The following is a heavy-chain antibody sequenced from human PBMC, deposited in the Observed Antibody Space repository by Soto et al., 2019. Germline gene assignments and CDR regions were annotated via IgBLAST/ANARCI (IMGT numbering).Heavy chain of an antibody. CDR2: ISSSSSYI. Sequence: GGSLRLSCAASGFTFSSYSMNWVRQAPGKGLEWVSSISSSSSYIYYADSVKGRFTISRDNAKNSLYLQMNSLRAEDTAVYYFARVVGGLVVPAAMYFYYYMDVWGKGTTVTVSS. CDR3: ARVVGGLVVPAAMYFYYYMDV. J-gene: IGHJ6*03. CDR1: GFTFSSYS. V-gene: IGHV3-21*01. D-gene: IGHD2-2*01.